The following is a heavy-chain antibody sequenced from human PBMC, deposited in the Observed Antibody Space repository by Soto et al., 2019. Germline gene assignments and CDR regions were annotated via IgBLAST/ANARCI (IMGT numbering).Heavy chain of an antibody. Sequence: QVQLVESGGGMVKPGGSLRLSCTASGFPFSDYFMSWIRQAPGKGLEWVSYISTAGRTIYYADSVRGRFTISRDNAKSSLYLQMESLRDEDTAVYYCARDKERSVTGTGWFDPWGQGTLVTVSS. CDR3: ARDKERSVTGTGWFDP. CDR1: GFPFSDYF. J-gene: IGHJ5*02. V-gene: IGHV3-11*01. D-gene: IGHD6-19*01. CDR2: ISTAGRTI.